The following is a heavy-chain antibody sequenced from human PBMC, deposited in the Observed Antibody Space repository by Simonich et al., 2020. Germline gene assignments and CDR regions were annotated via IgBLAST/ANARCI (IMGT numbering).Heavy chain of an antibody. D-gene: IGHD6-6*01. V-gene: IGHV3-48*03. Sequence: EVQLVESGGGLVQPGGSLRLSCAASGFTFSSYEMNWVRQAPGKGLEWVSYISSSGSTIYYADSVMGRFTISRDNAKNSLYLQMNSLRAEDTAVYYCARDFRLQLVEIGTYYYYGMDVWGQGTTVTVSS. J-gene: IGHJ6*02. CDR1: GFTFSSYE. CDR2: ISSSGSTI. CDR3: ARDFRLQLVEIGTYYYYGMDV.